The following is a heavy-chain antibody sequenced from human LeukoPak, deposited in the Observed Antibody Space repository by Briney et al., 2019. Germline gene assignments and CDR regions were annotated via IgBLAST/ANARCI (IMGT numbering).Heavy chain of an antibody. CDR3: ARARAAPAHMDV. CDR2: IYSGGRT. CDR1: GFTVSNNY. D-gene: IGHD6-25*01. J-gene: IGHJ6*03. Sequence: GGSLRLSCAASGFTVSNNYMSWVRQAPGKGLEWVSVIYSGGRTYYAESVKGRFTISRDNSKNTLYLQMNSLRAEDTAVYYCARARAAPAHMDVWGKGTTVTISS. V-gene: IGHV3-66*01.